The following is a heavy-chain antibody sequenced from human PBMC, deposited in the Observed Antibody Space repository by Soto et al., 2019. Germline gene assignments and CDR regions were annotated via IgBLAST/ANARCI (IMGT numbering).Heavy chain of an antibody. D-gene: IGHD6-19*01. V-gene: IGHV6-1*01. Sequence: PSQTLSLTCAISGDRVSSNSAAWNWIRQSPSRGLEWLGRTYYRSKWYTDYAVSVKSRITINPDTSKNQFSLQLNSVTPEDTAVYYCARKQFLDQYNWFDPWGQGTLVTVSS. CDR2: TYYRSKWYT. CDR1: GDRVSSNSAA. CDR3: ARKQFLDQYNWFDP. J-gene: IGHJ5*02.